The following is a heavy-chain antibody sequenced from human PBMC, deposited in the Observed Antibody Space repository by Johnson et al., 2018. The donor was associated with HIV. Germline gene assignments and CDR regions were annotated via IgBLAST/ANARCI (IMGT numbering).Heavy chain of an antibody. Sequence: QVQLVESGGGVVQPGRSPRLSCAASGFTFSTYGMHWVRQAPGKGLEWVAVIWYDGSKKYSVESVKGRFTISRDNSKNTLYLQMNSLRAEDTAVYYCARDQSNGWNRGAFDIWGQGTVVTVSS. D-gene: IGHD6-19*01. CDR2: IWYDGSKK. J-gene: IGHJ3*02. CDR3: ARDQSNGWNRGAFDI. V-gene: IGHV3-33*01. CDR1: GFTFSTYG.